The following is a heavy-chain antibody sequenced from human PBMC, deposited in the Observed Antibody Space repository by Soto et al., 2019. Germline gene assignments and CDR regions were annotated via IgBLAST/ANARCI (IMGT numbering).Heavy chain of an antibody. CDR3: ARDITGTTGPWFDP. Sequence: SVKVSCKASGGTFSSYAISWVRQAPGQGLEWMGGIIPIFGTANYAQKFQGRVTITADKSTSTAYMGLSSLRSEDTAVYYCARDITGTTGPWFDPWGQGTLVTVSS. J-gene: IGHJ5*02. CDR1: GGTFSSYA. CDR2: IIPIFGTA. D-gene: IGHD1-7*01. V-gene: IGHV1-69*06.